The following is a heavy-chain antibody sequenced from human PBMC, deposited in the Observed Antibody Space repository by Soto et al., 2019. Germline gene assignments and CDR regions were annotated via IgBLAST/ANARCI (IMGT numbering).Heavy chain of an antibody. D-gene: IGHD6-13*01. CDR2: IKPDGSEK. V-gene: IGHV3-7*04. Sequence: EVHLVESGGGLVQPGGSLRLSCAASGFTFSSFWVSWVRQAPGKGLEWLANIKPDGSEKNFADSVKGRFTIFRENTNNSLYLQKNSLRAEDTAVYYCARITAGGYRAFDIWGQGTMVTVSS. CDR3: ARITAGGYRAFDI. CDR1: GFTFSSFW. J-gene: IGHJ3*02.